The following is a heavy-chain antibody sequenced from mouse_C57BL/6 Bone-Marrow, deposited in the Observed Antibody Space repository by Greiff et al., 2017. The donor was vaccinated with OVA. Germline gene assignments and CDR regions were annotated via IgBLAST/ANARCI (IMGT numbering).Heavy chain of an antibody. CDR2: IDPSDSYT. V-gene: IGHV1-50*01. CDR3: ARSHYYGSTDY. D-gene: IGHD1-1*01. CDR1: GYTFTSYW. Sequence: VQLQQPGAELVKPGASVKLSCKASGYTFTSYWMQWVKQRPGQGLEWIGEIDPSDSYTNYNQKFKGKATLTVDTSSSTAYMQLSSLTSEDSAVYYCARSHYYGSTDYWGQGTTLTVSS. J-gene: IGHJ2*01.